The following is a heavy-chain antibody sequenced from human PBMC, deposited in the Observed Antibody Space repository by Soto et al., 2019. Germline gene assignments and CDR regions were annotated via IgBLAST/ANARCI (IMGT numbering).Heavy chain of an antibody. CDR3: AREPGIAVAGIDAFDI. J-gene: IGHJ3*02. CDR1: GYTFTSYG. D-gene: IGHD6-19*01. Sequence: ASVKVSCKASGYTFTSYGISWVRQAPGQGLEWMGWISAYNGNTNYAQKLQGRVTMTTDTSTSTAYMELRSLRSDDTAVYYCAREPGIAVAGIDAFDIWGQATMVTVSS. CDR2: ISAYNGNT. V-gene: IGHV1-18*01.